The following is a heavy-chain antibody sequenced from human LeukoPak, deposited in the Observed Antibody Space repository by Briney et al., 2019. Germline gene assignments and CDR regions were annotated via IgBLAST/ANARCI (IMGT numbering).Heavy chain of an antibody. CDR2: ISSSSSYI. Sequence: PGGSLGLSCAASGFALSKYGINWVRQAPGKGLEWVSSISSSSSYIYYADSVKGRFTISRDNAKNSLYLQMNSLRAEDTAVYYCARDPTLALFDSSGYDYWGQGTLVTVSS. J-gene: IGHJ4*02. V-gene: IGHV3-21*01. D-gene: IGHD3-22*01. CDR1: GFALSKYG. CDR3: ARDPTLALFDSSGYDY.